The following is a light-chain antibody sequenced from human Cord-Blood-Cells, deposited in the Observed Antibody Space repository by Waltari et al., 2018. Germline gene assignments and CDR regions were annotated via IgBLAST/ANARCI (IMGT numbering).Light chain of an antibody. CDR1: SSDVGIYNL. Sequence: QSALTQPASVSASPGQSITISCTGPSSDVGIYNLVSWYQQHPGKAPKLIYYEGSKQPSGVSNRFSGSKSGNTASLTISGLQAEDEADYYCCSYAGSSTWVFGGGTKLTVL. CDR3: CSYAGSSTWV. V-gene: IGLV2-23*01. CDR2: EGS. J-gene: IGLJ3*02.